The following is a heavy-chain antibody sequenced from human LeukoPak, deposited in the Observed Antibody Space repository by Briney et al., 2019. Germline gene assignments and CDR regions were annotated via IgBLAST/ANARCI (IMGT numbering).Heavy chain of an antibody. CDR2: ISSSGSTI. V-gene: IGHV3-48*03. J-gene: IGHJ4*02. CDR3: ARLDASGLDY. CDR1: GFTFSSYE. Sequence: RPGGSLRLACAASGFTFSSYEMNWVRQAPGKGLEWVSYISSSGSTIYYADSVKGRFTISRDNAKNSLYLQMNSLRADDTAVYYCARLDASGLDYWGQGTLVTVSS. D-gene: IGHD6-19*01.